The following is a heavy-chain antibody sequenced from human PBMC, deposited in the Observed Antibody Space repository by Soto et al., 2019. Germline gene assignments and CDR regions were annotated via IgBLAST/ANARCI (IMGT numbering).Heavy chain of an antibody. J-gene: IGHJ5*02. CDR1: GGFLSESY. Sequence: SETLSLACAVYGGFLSESYWTWIRQPPGKGLEWIGEINHVGGTNYNPSLKSRVTMSVDTSQDQFSLRLISVTAADTAMYFCVRIRYQLPSSVLWLDPWGQGTPVTLS. CDR2: INHVGGT. D-gene: IGHD3-16*01. V-gene: IGHV4-34*01. CDR3: VRIRYQLPSSVLWLDP.